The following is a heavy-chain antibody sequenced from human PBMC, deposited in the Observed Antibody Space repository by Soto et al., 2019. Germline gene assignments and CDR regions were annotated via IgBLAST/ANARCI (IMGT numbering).Heavy chain of an antibody. CDR3: ASKTTVTTLYETRQYYFDY. J-gene: IGHJ4*02. CDR2: INHSGST. CDR1: GGSFSGYY. V-gene: IGHV4-34*01. D-gene: IGHD4-17*01. Sequence: SETLSLTCAVYGGSFSGYYGSWIRQPPGKGLEWIGEINHSGSTNYNPSLKSRVTISEDTSKNQFSLKLSSVTAADTAVYYCASKTTVTTLYETRQYYFDYWGQGTLVTVSS.